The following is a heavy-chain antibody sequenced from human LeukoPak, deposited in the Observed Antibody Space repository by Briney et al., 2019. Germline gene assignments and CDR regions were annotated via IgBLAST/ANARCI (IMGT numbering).Heavy chain of an antibody. CDR1: GGTFSSYA. J-gene: IGHJ4*02. D-gene: IGHD5-24*01. CDR2: INPNSGDT. CDR3: ARDKGRDGYTAFDY. V-gene: IGHV1-2*06. Sequence: GASVKVSCKASGGTFSSYAISWVRQAPGQGLEWMGRINPNSGDTNYAQKFQGRVTITRDTSISTAYMELSRLRSNDTAVYYCARDKGRDGYTAFDYWGQGTLVTVSS.